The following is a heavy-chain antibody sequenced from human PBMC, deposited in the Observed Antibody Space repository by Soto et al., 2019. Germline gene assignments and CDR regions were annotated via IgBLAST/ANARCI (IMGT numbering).Heavy chain of an antibody. J-gene: IGHJ4*01. CDR1: GFTVSSYW. D-gene: IGHD1-7*01. V-gene: IGHV3-74*01. Sequence: WWSLRLSCAASGFTVSSYWMHWVRQAPGKGLMWVSRIHNDGSTTRYADSVKGRFTISRDNAKNTLYLQMSSLRVEDTAVYYCARDNWNSYWGQGTLVTVSS. CDR2: IHNDGSTT. CDR3: ARDNWNSY.